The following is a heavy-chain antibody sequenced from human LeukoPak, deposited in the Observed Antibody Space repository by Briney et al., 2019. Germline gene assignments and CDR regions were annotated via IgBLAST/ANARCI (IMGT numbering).Heavy chain of an antibody. CDR3: ARGRVAAAGNYYYYMDV. CDR2: INHSGST. J-gene: IGHJ6*03. D-gene: IGHD6-13*01. Sequence: PSETLSLTCAVYGGSFSGYYWSLLRQPPGKGLEWIGKINHSGSTNYNPSLKSRVTISVDTSKNQFSLKLSSVTAADTAVYYCARGRVAAAGNYYYYMDVWGKGTTVTVSS. V-gene: IGHV4-34*01. CDR1: GGSFSGYY.